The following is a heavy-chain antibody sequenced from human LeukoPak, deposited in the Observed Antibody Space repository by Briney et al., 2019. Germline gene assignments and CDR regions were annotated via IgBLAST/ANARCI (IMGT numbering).Heavy chain of an antibody. V-gene: IGHV4-34*01. Sequence: SETLSLTCGISGGSVSDYYWSWIRQTPGEGLEWIGEINQSGSPKYNPSLKSRVAIFVDTSSNQLSLNVTSVTAADTAVYYCAREGISSDYFDYWGQGTLVTVSS. CDR3: AREGISSDYFDY. D-gene: IGHD3-10*01. J-gene: IGHJ4*02. CDR1: GGSVSDYY. CDR2: INQSGSP.